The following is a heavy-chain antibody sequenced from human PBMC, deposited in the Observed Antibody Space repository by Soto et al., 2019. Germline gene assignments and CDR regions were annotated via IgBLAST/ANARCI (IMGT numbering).Heavy chain of an antibody. CDR3: AREGGNRYYYYGMDV. J-gene: IGHJ6*02. CDR2: IYYSGTT. V-gene: IGHV4-59*12. D-gene: IGHD1-26*01. CDR1: GGSISRYY. Sequence: SETMSLTCTVSGGSISRYYWYWIRQRQGKGLEWIGYIYYSGTTYYNPSLKSRVTISLDTSKNQFSLQLNSVTPEDTAVYYCAREGGNRYYYYGMDVWGQGTTVTVSS.